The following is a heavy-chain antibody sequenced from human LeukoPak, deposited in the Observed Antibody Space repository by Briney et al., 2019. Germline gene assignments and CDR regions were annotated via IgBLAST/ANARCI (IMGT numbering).Heavy chain of an antibody. V-gene: IGHV3-30-3*01. J-gene: IGHJ1*01. CDR1: GFTFSSYA. CDR2: ISSDGSNK. Sequence: QTGGSLRLSCAASGFTFSSYAMHWVRQAPVKGLEWVALISSDGSNKYYADSVKGRFTISRDYSKNTLYLQMNSLRAEDTAVYYCARPGPPRYFQHWGQGTLVTVSS. CDR3: ARPGPPRYFQH.